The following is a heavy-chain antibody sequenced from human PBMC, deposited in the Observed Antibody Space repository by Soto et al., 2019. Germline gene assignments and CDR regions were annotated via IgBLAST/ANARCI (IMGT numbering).Heavy chain of an antibody. CDR1: GFSLRNSGVG. CDR3: ALLTTGGFYFDY. CDR2: IYWDDDK. V-gene: IGHV2-5*02. D-gene: IGHD4-17*01. J-gene: IGHJ4*02. Sequence: QITLKESGPTLVKPTQTLTLTCTFSGFSLRNSGVGVGWIRQPPGKALEWLALIYWDDDKRYSPSLKSRLTITKETSKSQEVLTMTNMDPVDTATYYCALLTTGGFYFDYWGQGTLVTVSS.